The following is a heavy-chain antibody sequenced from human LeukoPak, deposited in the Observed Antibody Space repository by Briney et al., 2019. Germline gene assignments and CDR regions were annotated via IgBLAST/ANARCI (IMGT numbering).Heavy chain of an antibody. Sequence: GGSLRLYCAASGFTFDDYAMHWVRQAPGKGLEWVSGISWNSGSIGYADSVKGRFTISRDNAKNSLYLQMNSLRAEDTALYYCAKDIKGSSWEYYYGMDVWGQGTTVTVSS. CDR2: ISWNSGSI. D-gene: IGHD6-13*01. J-gene: IGHJ6*02. CDR3: AKDIKGSSWEYYYGMDV. V-gene: IGHV3-9*01. CDR1: GFTFDDYA.